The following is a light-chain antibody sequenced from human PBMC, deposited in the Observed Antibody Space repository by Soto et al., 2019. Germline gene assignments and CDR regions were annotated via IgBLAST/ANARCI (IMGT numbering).Light chain of an antibody. V-gene: IGKV1-39*01. CDR1: QSISSY. CDR2: AAS. Sequence: DIQMTQSPSSLSASVGDRVTITCRASQSISSYLNWYQQKPGKAPKLLIYAASSLQSGVPSRFSGSGSGTDFTLTISSLQTEDFATYYYQQSYSTPWTFGQGTKVEIK. J-gene: IGKJ1*01. CDR3: QQSYSTPWT.